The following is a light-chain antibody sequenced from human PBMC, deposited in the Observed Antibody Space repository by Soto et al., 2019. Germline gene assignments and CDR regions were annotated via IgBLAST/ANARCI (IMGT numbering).Light chain of an antibody. V-gene: IGKV3-11*01. J-gene: IGKJ5*01. CDR2: DIS. Sequence: EIVMTQSPATLSLSPGEGSTLSCMSMQSVSRNFLAWYQQKPGQAPRLIIYDISDRATGIPARFSGSGSGIDFTLTISSLEPEDFAIYYCQHRSNWPPEVTFGQGTRLEI. CDR3: QHRSNWPPEVT. CDR1: QSVSRNF.